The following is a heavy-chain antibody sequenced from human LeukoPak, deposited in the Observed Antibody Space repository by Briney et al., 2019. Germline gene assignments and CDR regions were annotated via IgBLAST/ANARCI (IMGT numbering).Heavy chain of an antibody. D-gene: IGHD3-22*01. Sequence: ASVKVSCKASGGTFSSYAIIWVRQAPGQGLEWMGGIIPIFGTANYAQKFQGRVTITTDESTSTAYMELSSLRSEDTAVYYCARATYYYDSSGYLPDYWGQGTLVTVSS. CDR1: GGTFSSYA. V-gene: IGHV1-69*05. J-gene: IGHJ4*02. CDR2: IIPIFGTA. CDR3: ARATYYYDSSGYLPDY.